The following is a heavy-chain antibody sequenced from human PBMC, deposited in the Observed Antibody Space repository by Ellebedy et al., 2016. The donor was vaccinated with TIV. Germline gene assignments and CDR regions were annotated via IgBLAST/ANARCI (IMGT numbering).Heavy chain of an antibody. CDR1: GGSISSGSDY. D-gene: IGHD2-2*01. V-gene: IGHV4-39*01. CDR2: IYYTGST. Sequence: PSETLSLTCTVSGGSISSGSDYWGWIRQPPGKGLEWIATIYYTGSTYYNPSLKSRITISVNTSKRQFSLKLSSVTAADTAMYYCARQRYQLPNCFDPWGQGTLVTVSS. J-gene: IGHJ5*02. CDR3: ARQRYQLPNCFDP.